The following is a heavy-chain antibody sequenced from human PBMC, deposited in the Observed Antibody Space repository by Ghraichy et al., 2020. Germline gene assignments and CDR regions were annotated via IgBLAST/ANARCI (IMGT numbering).Heavy chain of an antibody. CDR3: AKDYYAAIPGIVDS. D-gene: IGHD2-2*02. V-gene: IGHV3-23*01. CDR2: FGGTSHST. Sequence: LSLTCAASGFTFTTYTINWVRQAPGKGLEWVSAFGGTSHSTYYADSVKGRFTISRDNSKNTVYLHMNRLRAGDTAIYYCAKDYYAAIPGIVDSWGQGTLVTVSS. J-gene: IGHJ4*02. CDR1: GFTFTTYT.